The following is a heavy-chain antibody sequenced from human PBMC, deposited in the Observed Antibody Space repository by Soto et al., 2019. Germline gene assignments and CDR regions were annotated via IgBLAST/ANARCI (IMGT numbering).Heavy chain of an antibody. D-gene: IGHD3-10*01. CDR1: GFTFTSSA. J-gene: IGHJ4*02. CDR2: IVVGSGNT. V-gene: IGHV1-58*02. CDR3: AALLWFGELLYDAGD. Sequence: SVKVSCKASGFTFTSSAMQWVRQARGQRLEWIGWIVVGSGNTNYAQKFQERVTITRDMSTSTAYMELSSLRSEDTAVYYCAALLWFGELLYDAGDWGQGTLVTVSS.